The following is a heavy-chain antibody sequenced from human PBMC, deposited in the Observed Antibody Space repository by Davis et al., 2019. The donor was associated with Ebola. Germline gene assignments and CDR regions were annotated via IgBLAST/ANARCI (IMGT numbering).Heavy chain of an antibody. CDR2: LWSDGIRK. J-gene: IGHJ4*02. V-gene: IGHV3-33*03. CDR1: GFSFTHYG. CDR3: ARAAGILEFDYFDY. Sequence: GGSLRLSCAASGFSFTHYGVHWVRQVPGKGLEWVAVLWSDGIRKDYADSVKGLFTVSRDISKETQYLQMNSLRVEDTAVYYCARAAGILEFDYFDYWGQGTQVTVSS. D-gene: IGHD3-3*01.